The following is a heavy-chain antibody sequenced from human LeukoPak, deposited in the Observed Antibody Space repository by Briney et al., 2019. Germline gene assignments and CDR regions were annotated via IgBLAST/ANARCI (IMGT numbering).Heavy chain of an antibody. Sequence: GGPLRLSCAASGFTFSSYAMHWVRQAPGKGLEWVAVISYDGSNKYCADSVKGRFTISRDNSKNTLYLQMNSLRAEDTAVYYCARDEVAGSASVEPFDYWGQGTLVTVSS. CDR1: GFTFSSYA. V-gene: IGHV3-30-3*01. J-gene: IGHJ4*02. CDR3: ARDEVAGSASVEPFDY. CDR2: ISYDGSNK. D-gene: IGHD6-19*01.